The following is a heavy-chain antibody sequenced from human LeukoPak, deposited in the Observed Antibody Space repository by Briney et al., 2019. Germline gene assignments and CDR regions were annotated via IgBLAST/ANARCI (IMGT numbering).Heavy chain of an antibody. CDR1: GFTFSSYG. D-gene: IGHD2-15*01. Sequence: GGSLRLSCAASGFTFSSYGMHWVRQAPGKGLEWVAVISYDGSNKYYADSVKGRFTISRDNSKNTLYLQMNSLRAEDTAVYYCARKAYCSGGTCSHYYYVDVWGKGTTVTISS. CDR3: ARKAYCSGGTCSHYYYVDV. J-gene: IGHJ6*03. CDR2: ISYDGSNK. V-gene: IGHV3-30*03.